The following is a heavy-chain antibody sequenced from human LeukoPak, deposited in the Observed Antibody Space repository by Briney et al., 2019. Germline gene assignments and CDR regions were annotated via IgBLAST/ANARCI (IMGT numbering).Heavy chain of an antibody. J-gene: IGHJ4*02. D-gene: IGHD4-23*01. V-gene: IGHV4-59*12. CDR2: IYYSGSP. CDR1: GGSMSSYY. Sequence: SETLSLTCNVSGGSMSSYYWNWMPQPPGKGLEGIRYIYYSGSPTYNPSLHSRVTISVNTSKNQFSLQLSSGTAADTAVYYCARGRSGFGGNSDYWGQGTLVTVSS. CDR3: ARGRSGFGGNSDY.